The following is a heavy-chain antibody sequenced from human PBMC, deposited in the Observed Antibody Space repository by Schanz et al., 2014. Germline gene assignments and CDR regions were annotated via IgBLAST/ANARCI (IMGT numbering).Heavy chain of an antibody. V-gene: IGHV3-33*01. CDR2: IWSDGSTK. Sequence: QVQMVESGGGVVQPGRSLRLSCAASGFAFSVYGMHWVRQAPGKGPEWVAVIWSDGSTKYYADSVKGRFTISRDNSKNTLYLQMNSLRADDTAVDFCARAHGNNWYGKGLDYWGQGTQVTVSS. CDR1: GFAFSVYG. D-gene: IGHD1-1*01. CDR3: ARAHGNNWYGKGLDY. J-gene: IGHJ4*02.